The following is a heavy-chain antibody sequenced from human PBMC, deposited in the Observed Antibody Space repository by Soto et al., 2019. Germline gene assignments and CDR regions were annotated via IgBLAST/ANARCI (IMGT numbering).Heavy chain of an antibody. CDR3: ARETGAPLYGMDD. Sequence: QVQLVESGGGVVQPGRSLRLSCAASGFTFSAYGMHWVRQAPGKGLEWVAVIWYDGSNKYYVDSVKGRFTISRDDSKNTLYLQMNSLRAEDTAVYYCARETGAPLYGMDDWGQGTTVTVSS. D-gene: IGHD7-27*01. CDR1: GFTFSAYG. CDR2: IWYDGSNK. J-gene: IGHJ6*02. V-gene: IGHV3-33*01.